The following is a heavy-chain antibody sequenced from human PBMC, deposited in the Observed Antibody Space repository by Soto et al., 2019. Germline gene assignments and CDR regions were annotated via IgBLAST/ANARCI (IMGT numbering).Heavy chain of an antibody. CDR3: ARDRGEAARLPYYYYGMDV. V-gene: IGHV1-69*06. J-gene: IGHJ6*02. D-gene: IGHD6-6*01. Sequence: ASVKVSCKASGGTFSSYAISWVRQAPGQGLEWIGGIIPIFGTVNYAQKFQGRVTITADKSTSTAYMELSSLRSEDTAVYYCARDRGEAARLPYYYYGMDVWGQGTTVTVSS. CDR2: IIPIFGTV. CDR1: GGTFSSYA.